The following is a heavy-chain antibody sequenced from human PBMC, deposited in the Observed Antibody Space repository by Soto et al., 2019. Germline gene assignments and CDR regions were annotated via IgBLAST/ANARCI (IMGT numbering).Heavy chain of an antibody. J-gene: IGHJ5*02. D-gene: IGHD3-22*01. CDR3: ARVHRIVVVISSGSWFDP. CDR1: GYSISSGYY. CDR2: IYHSGST. V-gene: IGHV4-38-2*01. Sequence: SETLSLTCAVSGYSISSGYYWGWIRQPPGKGLEWIGSIYHSGSTYYNPSLKSRVTISVDTSKNQFSLKLSSVTAADTAVYYCARVHRIVVVISSGSWFDPWGQGTLVTVSS.